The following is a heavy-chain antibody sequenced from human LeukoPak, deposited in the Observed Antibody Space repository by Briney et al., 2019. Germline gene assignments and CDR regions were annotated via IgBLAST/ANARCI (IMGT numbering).Heavy chain of an antibody. CDR2: INPNSGGT. CDR1: GYTFTGYY. Sequence: ASVKVSCKASGYTFTGYYMHWVRQAPGQGLEWMGWINPNSGGTNYAQKFQGRVTMTRDTSISTACMELRSLSSEDTAVYYCASSEKNYGSGSYRSDYYYYYMDVSGKGTTVTISS. V-gene: IGHV1-2*02. CDR3: ASSEKNYGSGSYRSDYYYYYMDV. D-gene: IGHD3-10*01. J-gene: IGHJ6*03.